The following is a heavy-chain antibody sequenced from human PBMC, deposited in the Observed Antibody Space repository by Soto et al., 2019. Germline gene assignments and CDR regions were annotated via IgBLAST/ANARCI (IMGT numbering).Heavy chain of an antibody. CDR2: FDPEDGEA. CDR3: AADLREILTCYYSNEYDAFDI. CDR1: GYTLTELS. J-gene: IGHJ3*02. D-gene: IGHD3-9*01. Sequence: GASVKVSCKVSGYTLTELSMHWVRQAPGKGLEWMGGFDPEDGEAIYAQKFQGRVTMTEDTSTDTAYMELSSLRSEDTAVYYCAADLREILTCYYSNEYDAFDIWGQGTMVTVSS. V-gene: IGHV1-24*01.